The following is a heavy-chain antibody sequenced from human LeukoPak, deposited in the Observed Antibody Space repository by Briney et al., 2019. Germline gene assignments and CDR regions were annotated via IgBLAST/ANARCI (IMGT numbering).Heavy chain of an antibody. V-gene: IGHV3-33*08. CDR1: GFTFSSYG. J-gene: IGHJ4*02. CDR3: ARDSGDTSAFDY. Sequence: GGSLRLSCAASGFTFSSYGMHWVRQAPGKGLEWVAVIWYDGSNKYYADSVKGRFTISRDNSKNTLYLQMNSLRAEDTAVYYCARDSGDTSAFDYWGQGTLVTVSS. D-gene: IGHD5-18*01. CDR2: IWYDGSNK.